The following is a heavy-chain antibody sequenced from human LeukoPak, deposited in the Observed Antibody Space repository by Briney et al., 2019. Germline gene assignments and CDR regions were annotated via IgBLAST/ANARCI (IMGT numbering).Heavy chain of an antibody. CDR1: GFTFSDYY. CDR2: ISGSSTYT. J-gene: IGHJ4*02. CDR3: ARVGSRGYYFDY. D-gene: IGHD1-26*01. V-gene: IGHV3-11*06. Sequence: GGSLRLSCASSGFTFSDYYMSWIRQAPGKGLEWVSHISGSSTYTNYADSVKGRFTISRDNANNSLYPQMNSLTAEDTAVFYCARVGSRGYYFDYWGQGTLVSVSS.